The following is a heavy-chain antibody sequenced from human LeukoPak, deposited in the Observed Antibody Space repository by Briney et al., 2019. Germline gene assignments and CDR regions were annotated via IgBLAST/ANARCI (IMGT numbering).Heavy chain of an antibody. D-gene: IGHD3-10*01. CDR3: ARDEFVIWSGEPWYYGMDV. V-gene: IGHV3-23*01. J-gene: IGHJ6*02. Sequence: GGSLRLSCAASGFTFNTYAMSWVRQAPGKGLEWVSIISGSGDYTNYADSVKGRFTISRDNAKNSLYLQMNSLRAEDTAVYYCARDEFVIWSGEPWYYGMDVWGQGTTVIVFS. CDR2: ISGSGDYT. CDR1: GFTFNTYA.